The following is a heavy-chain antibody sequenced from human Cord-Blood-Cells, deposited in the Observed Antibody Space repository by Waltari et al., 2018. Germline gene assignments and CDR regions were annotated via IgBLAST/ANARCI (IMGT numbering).Heavy chain of an antibody. CDR3: ARVPASTVVTDY. CDR2: INHSGST. CDR1: GGSFSGYY. Sequence: QVQLQQSGAGLLKPSETLSLTCAVYGGSFSGYYWRWIRQPPGKGLEWIGEINHSGSTNYNPSLKSRVTITVDTSKNQFSLKLSSVTAADTAVYYWARVPASTVVTDYWGQGTLVTVSS. J-gene: IGHJ4*02. D-gene: IGHD4-17*01. V-gene: IGHV4-34*01.